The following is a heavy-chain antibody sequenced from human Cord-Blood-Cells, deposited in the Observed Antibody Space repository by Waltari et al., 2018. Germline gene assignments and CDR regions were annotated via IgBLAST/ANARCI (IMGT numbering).Heavy chain of an antibody. CDR2: IYYSGST. Sequence: QLQLQESGPGLVKPSETLSLTCTVSGGSIRSSSYYWGWIRQPPGKGLEGIGSIYYSGSTYYNPSLKSRVTISVDTSKNQFSLKLSSVTAADTAVYYCARQTGWELFDYWGQGTLVTVSS. V-gene: IGHV4-39*01. D-gene: IGHD1-26*01. J-gene: IGHJ4*02. CDR3: ARQTGWELFDY. CDR1: GGSIRSSSYY.